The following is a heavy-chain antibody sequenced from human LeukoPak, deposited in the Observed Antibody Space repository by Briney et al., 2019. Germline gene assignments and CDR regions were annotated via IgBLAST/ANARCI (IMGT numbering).Heavy chain of an antibody. J-gene: IGHJ3*01. CDR1: GFTFTNYA. CDR2: ISPSGADT. D-gene: IGHD5-24*01. V-gene: IGHV3-23*01. CDR3: ARRAYNWGAFDF. Sequence: GGSLRLSCAASGFTFTNYAMNWVRQAPGKGLEWVSTISPSGADTYYADSVKGRFTISRDISKNTLYLRMNSLRVEDTAVYYCARRAYNWGAFDFWGQGTMVTVSS.